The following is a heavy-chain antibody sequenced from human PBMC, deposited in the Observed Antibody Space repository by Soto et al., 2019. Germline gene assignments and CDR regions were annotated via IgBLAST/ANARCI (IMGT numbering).Heavy chain of an antibody. V-gene: IGHV1-2*02. CDR3: ARDGRGGSSWYGRLDYYYGMDV. CDR2: ISPNSGGT. J-gene: IGHJ6*02. CDR1: GYTFTTYY. Sequence: ASVKVSCKASGYTFTTYYMHWVRQAPGQGLEWMGWISPNSGGTNYAQKFQGRVTLTRDTSISTAYMELSRLRSDDTAVYYCARDGRGGSSWYGRLDYYYGMDVWGQGTTVTVSS. D-gene: IGHD6-13*01.